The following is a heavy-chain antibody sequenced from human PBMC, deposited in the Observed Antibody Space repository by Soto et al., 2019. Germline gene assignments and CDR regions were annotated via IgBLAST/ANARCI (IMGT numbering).Heavy chain of an antibody. V-gene: IGHV3-23*01. Sequence: EVQLLESGGGLVEPGGSLRLSCAASGFTFRTSAMSWVRQAPGKGLEWVSAINFSGTSTYYADSVKGRFTISRDNPKNALDLKLNSRRAEDTSLLYCPQDTGWMAVAGSIFDIWC. D-gene: IGHD6-19*01. CDR3: PQDTGWMAVAGSIFDI. CDR2: INFSGTST. J-gene: IGHJ3*02. CDR1: GFTFRTSA.